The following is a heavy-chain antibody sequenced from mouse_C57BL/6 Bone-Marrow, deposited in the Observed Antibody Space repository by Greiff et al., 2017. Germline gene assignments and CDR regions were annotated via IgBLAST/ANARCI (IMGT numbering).Heavy chain of an antibody. Sequence: VKLMESGPGLVQPSQSLSITCTVSGFSLTSYGVHWVRQSPGKGLEWLGVIWSGGSTDYNAAFISRLSISKDNSKSQVFFKMNSLQADDTAIYYCAGITTVVGDYYAMDYWGQGTSVTVSS. CDR1: GFSLTSYG. CDR2: IWSGGST. CDR3: AGITTVVGDYYAMDY. D-gene: IGHD1-1*01. J-gene: IGHJ4*01. V-gene: IGHV2-2*01.